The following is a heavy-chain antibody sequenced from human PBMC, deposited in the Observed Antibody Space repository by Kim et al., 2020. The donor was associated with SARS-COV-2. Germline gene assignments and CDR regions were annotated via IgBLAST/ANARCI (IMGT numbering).Heavy chain of an antibody. V-gene: IGHV3-33*01. CDR3: ARTPSYYYGMDV. Sequence: KSYAHSVKGRFTSTRDKSKNTLYLQMNSLGAEDTAVYYCARTPSYYYGMDVWGQGTTVTVSS. CDR2: K. J-gene: IGHJ6*02.